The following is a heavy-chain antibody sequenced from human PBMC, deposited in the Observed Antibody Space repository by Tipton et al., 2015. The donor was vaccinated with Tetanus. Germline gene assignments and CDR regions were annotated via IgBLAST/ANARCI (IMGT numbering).Heavy chain of an antibody. D-gene: IGHD4-17*01. Sequence: SLRLSCAASGFTFSSYAMSWVRLAPGKGLEWVSAISGSGGSTYYADSVKGRFTISRDNSKNTLYLQMNSLRAEDTAVYYCAKDTAPKSYYYGMDVWGQGTTVTVSS. CDR2: ISGSGGST. CDR1: GFTFSSYA. CDR3: AKDTAPKSYYYGMDV. V-gene: IGHV3-23*01. J-gene: IGHJ6*02.